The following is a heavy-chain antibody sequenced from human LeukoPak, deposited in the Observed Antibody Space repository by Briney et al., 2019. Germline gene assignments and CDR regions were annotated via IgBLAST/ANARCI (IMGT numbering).Heavy chain of an antibody. CDR2: VYSIGRT. D-gene: IGHD3-10*01. Sequence: SETLSLTCTVSGGSISTYYWNWIRQAPGKGLEWIGYVYSIGRTNSNPTLRSRVTISVDTSKNQFSLRLTSVTAADTAVYYCAREHSVRGGLDAFDMWGQGTMVTVSS. V-gene: IGHV4-59*01. J-gene: IGHJ3*02. CDR3: AREHSVRGGLDAFDM. CDR1: GGSISTYY.